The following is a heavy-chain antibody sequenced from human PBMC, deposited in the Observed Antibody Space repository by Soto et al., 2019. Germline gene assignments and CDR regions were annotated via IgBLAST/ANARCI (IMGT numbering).Heavy chain of an antibody. CDR2: ISYDGSNK. V-gene: IGHV3-30*18. Sequence: PGGSLRLSCAASGFTFSSYGMHWVRQAPGKGLEWVAVISYDGSNKYYADSVKGRFTISRDNSKNTLYLQMNSLRAKDTAVYYCAKGQSYYDSSGYYYVPFDIWGQGTMVTVSS. D-gene: IGHD3-22*01. CDR3: AKGQSYYDSSGYYYVPFDI. J-gene: IGHJ3*02. CDR1: GFTFSSYG.